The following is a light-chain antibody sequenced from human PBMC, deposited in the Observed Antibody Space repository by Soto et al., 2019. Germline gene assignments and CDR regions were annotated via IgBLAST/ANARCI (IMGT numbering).Light chain of an antibody. CDR1: QRVSARY. CDR3: QQYGSSPLT. V-gene: IGKV3-20*01. J-gene: IGKJ4*01. CDR2: GAT. Sequence: EIVMTQSPATLPVSPGERATLSCRASQRVSARYLAWYHQKPGQAPRLLIYGATSRATGIPDRFSGSGSETDFTLIISRLEPEDSAVYYCQQYGSSPLTFGGGTKVDI.